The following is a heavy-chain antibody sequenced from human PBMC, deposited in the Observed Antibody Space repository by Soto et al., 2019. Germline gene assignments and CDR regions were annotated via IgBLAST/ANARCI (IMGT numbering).Heavy chain of an antibody. CDR1: GGSVSSGSYY. V-gene: IGHV4-61*01. D-gene: IGHD3-10*01. CDR2: IYYSGST. CDR3: ARAESPRYFDY. Sequence: PSETLSLTCTVSGGSVSSGSYYWSRIRQPPGKGLEWIGYIYYSGSTNYNPSLKSRVTISVDTSKNQFSLKLSSVTAADTAVYYCARAESPRYFDYWGQGTLVTVSS. J-gene: IGHJ4*02.